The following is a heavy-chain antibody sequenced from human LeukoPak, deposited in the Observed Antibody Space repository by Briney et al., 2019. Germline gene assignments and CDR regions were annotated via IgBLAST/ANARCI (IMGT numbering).Heavy chain of an antibody. Sequence: SETLSLTCTVSGASVSSFYWSWIRQPPGKGLEWIGYISYSGSANYNPSLKTRVTISLDTSKNQFSLKLTSVTAADTAVYYCARLPEEEQWLGTIDYWGQGALVTVSS. CDR2: ISYSGSA. V-gene: IGHV4-59*08. J-gene: IGHJ4*02. CDR3: ARLPEEEQWLGTIDY. D-gene: IGHD6-19*01. CDR1: GASVSSFY.